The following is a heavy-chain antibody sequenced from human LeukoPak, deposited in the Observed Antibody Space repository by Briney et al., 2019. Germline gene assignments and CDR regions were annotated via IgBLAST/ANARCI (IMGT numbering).Heavy chain of an antibody. CDR3: ARGPAANSGNYYVGDY. V-gene: IGHV3-23*01. CDR1: GFTFSSYA. CDR2: ISGSGGST. D-gene: IGHD1-26*01. Sequence: GGSLRPSCAASGFTFSSYAMSWVRQAPGKGLEWVSAISGSGGSTYYADSVKARFTISRDNAKNSLYLQMNSLRDEDTAVYYCARGPAANSGNYYVGDYWGQGTLVTVSS. J-gene: IGHJ4*02.